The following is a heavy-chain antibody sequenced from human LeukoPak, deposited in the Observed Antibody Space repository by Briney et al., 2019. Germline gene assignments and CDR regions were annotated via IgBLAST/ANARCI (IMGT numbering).Heavy chain of an antibody. V-gene: IGHV4-4*07. CDR2: IYTSGST. Sequence: SETLSLTCTVSGGSISSFYWSWIRQPAGKGLEWIGRIYTSGSTNYNPSLKSRVTISVDKSKNQFSLKLSSVTAADTAVYYCARSSSTRLGDYYYYMDVWGKGTTVTVSS. J-gene: IGHJ6*03. CDR3: ARSSSTRLGDYYYYMDV. CDR1: GGSISSFY. D-gene: IGHD2-2*01.